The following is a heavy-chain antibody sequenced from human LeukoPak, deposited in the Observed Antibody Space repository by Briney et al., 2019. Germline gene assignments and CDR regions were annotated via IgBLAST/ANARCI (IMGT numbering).Heavy chain of an antibody. CDR1: GYSFTSYW. CDR2: IYPGDSDT. Sequence: GESLKISCKGSGYSFTSYWIGWVRQMHGKGLEWMGIIYPGDSDTRYSSSFQGEVSISADKCISTAYLQWSSLKASDTAMYYCARRTDPYYSNYVHFDYWGQGTLVTVSS. CDR3: ARRTDPYYSNYVHFDY. J-gene: IGHJ4*02. V-gene: IGHV5-51*01. D-gene: IGHD4-11*01.